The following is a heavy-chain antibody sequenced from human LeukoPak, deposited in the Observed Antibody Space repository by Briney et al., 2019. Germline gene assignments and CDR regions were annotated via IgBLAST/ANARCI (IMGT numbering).Heavy chain of an antibody. V-gene: IGHV3-30*04. CDR1: GFTFSSYA. D-gene: IGHD3-10*01. CDR3: ARKRYYYGSGSYYYYYGMDV. CDR2: ISYDGSNK. Sequence: GGSLRLSCAASGFTFSSYAMHWVRQAPGKGLEWVAVISYDGSNKYYADSVKGRFNISRDNSKNTLYLQMNSLRAEDTAVYYCARKRYYYGSGSYYYYYGMDVWGQGTTVTVSS. J-gene: IGHJ6*02.